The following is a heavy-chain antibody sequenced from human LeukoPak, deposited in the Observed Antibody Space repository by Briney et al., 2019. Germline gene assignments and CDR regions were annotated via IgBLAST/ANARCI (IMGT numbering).Heavy chain of an antibody. D-gene: IGHD3-10*01. CDR3: ARHSGSGSLSRPFDP. V-gene: IGHV4-39*01. Sequence: SETLSLTCSVSGASVTSGGFYWGWLRQSPGKGLEWIATIYYTGSTYYDPSLKRRVTISIDTSKNQFSLNVRSVSAADTAVYYCARHSGSGSLSRPFDPWGQGTLVTVTS. CDR2: IYYTGST. J-gene: IGHJ5*02. CDR1: GASVTSGGFY.